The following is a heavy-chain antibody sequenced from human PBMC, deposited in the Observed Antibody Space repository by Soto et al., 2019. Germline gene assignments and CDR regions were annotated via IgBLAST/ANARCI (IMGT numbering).Heavy chain of an antibody. CDR2: IYYSGST. V-gene: IGHV4-39*01. J-gene: IGHJ5*02. Sequence: SETLSLTCTVSGGSISSSSYYWGWIRQPPGKGLEWIGSIYYSGSTYYNPSLKSRVTISVDTSKNQFSLKLSSVTAADTAVYCCARRAQFGILTGYYKYNWFDPWGQGTLVTVSS. CDR1: GGSISSSSYY. D-gene: IGHD3-9*01. CDR3: ARRAQFGILTGYYKYNWFDP.